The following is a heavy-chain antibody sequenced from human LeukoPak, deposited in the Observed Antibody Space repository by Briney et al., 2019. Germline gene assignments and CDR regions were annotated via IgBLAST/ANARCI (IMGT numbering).Heavy chain of an antibody. CDR2: IKSDGNT. D-gene: IGHD3-22*01. Sequence: GGSLRLSCAASGFTFSRYWMHWVRQAPGKGLVWVSRIKSDGNTNYADSVKGRFTISRDNAKNTVSLQMNSLRAEDTGVYFCARAPSEIGGYYPEYFRHWGQDTLVTVSS. CDR3: ARAPSEIGGYYPEYFRH. V-gene: IGHV3-74*01. CDR1: GFTFSRYW. J-gene: IGHJ1*01.